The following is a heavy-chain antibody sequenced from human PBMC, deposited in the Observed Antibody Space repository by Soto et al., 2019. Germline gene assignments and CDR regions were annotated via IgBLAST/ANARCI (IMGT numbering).Heavy chain of an antibody. D-gene: IGHD2-8*02. V-gene: IGHV3-23*01. CDR3: ARGGVYGTDHYYRGMDV. J-gene: IGHJ6*02. Sequence: GGSLRLSCAASGFTVNTYAMTWVRQAPGKGLEWVSTISSVGVSTYYADSVKGRFTISRDNSWNRLSLQMDSLRVDDAAVYYCARGGVYGTDHYYRGMDVWGRGSPVTVSS. CDR2: ISSVGVST. CDR1: GFTVNTYA.